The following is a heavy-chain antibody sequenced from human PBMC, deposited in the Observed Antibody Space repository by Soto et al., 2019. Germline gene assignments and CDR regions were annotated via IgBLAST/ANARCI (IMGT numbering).Heavy chain of an antibody. CDR2: ISYSGST. J-gene: IGHJ4*02. V-gene: IGHV4-39*01. CDR3: VRHDTGMGAAGTYRYFDD. Sequence: QLQLQQSGPGLVKPSETLSLTCTVSGGSFSSSIYYWGWVRQPPGKGLEWIGSISYSGSTYYKSSLEIRVTIYVDTSKNHFSLKRNSVTAADTAVYYCVRHDTGMGAAGTYRYFDDWGQGTLVTVSS. CDR1: GGSFSSSIYY. D-gene: IGHD6-13*01.